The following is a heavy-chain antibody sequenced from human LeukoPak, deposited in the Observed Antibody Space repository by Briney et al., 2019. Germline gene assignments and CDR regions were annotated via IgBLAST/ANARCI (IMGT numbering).Heavy chain of an antibody. V-gene: IGHV1-69*13. CDR3: ARANKPCYDSSGYYGSFDY. CDR2: IIPIFGTA. J-gene: IGHJ4*02. D-gene: IGHD3-22*01. Sequence: SVKVSCKASGGTFSSYAISWVRQAPGQGLEWMGGIIPIFGTANYAQKFQGRVTITADESTSTAYMELSSLRSEDTAVYYCARANKPCYDSSGYYGSFDYWGQGTLVTVSS. CDR1: GGTFSSYA.